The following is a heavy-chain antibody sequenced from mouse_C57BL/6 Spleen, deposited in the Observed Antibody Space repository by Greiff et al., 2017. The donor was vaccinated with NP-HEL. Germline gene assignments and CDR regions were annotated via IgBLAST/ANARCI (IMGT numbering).Heavy chain of an antibody. D-gene: IGHD3-2*02. V-gene: IGHV5-17*01. CDR2: ISSGSSTI. J-gene: IGHJ2*01. CDR1: GFTFSDYG. CDR3: ARSLDSSGYMYYFDY. Sequence: DVKLVESGGGLVKPGGSLKLSCAASGFTFSDYGMHWVRQAPEKGLEWVAYISSGSSTIYYADTVKGRFTISRDNAKNTLFLQMTSLRSEDTAMYYCARSLDSSGYMYYFDYWGQGTTLTVSS.